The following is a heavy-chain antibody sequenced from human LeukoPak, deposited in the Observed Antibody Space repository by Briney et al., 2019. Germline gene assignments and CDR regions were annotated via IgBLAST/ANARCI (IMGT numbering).Heavy chain of an antibody. CDR1: GGSISSSNW. CDR3: ARAHDYDSSAYYYFDY. V-gene: IGHV4-4*02. CDR2: IYHSGST. Sequence: SETLSLTCAVSGGSISSSNWWSWVRQPPGKGLEWIGEIYHSGSTNYNPSLKSRVIISVDTSKNQFSLRLSSVTAADTAVYYCARAHDYDSSAYYYFDYWGQGTLVTVSS. J-gene: IGHJ4*02. D-gene: IGHD3-22*01.